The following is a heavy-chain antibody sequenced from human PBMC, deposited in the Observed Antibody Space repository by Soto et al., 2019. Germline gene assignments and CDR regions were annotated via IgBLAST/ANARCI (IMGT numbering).Heavy chain of an antibody. CDR1: GGSFRGYY. CDR2: INHSGST. D-gene: IGHD2-2*02. J-gene: IGHJ3*02. CDR3: ERYCSSTSCYIRAFDS. Sequence: QVPLQQCGAGLLKPSETLSLTCADYGGSFRGYYLSWIRQPPGKVLVLIGEINHSGSTNYNPSLKSRVTLSVDTSKPLCSLELSAVTAADTAVYCCERYCSSTSCYIRAFDSWGKGTMVTVSS. V-gene: IGHV4-34*01.